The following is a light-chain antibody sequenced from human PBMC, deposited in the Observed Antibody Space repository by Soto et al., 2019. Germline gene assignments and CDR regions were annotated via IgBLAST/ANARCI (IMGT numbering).Light chain of an antibody. J-gene: IGKJ2*01. CDR3: QQYHNWPPQYT. V-gene: IGKV3-15*01. CDR1: QSVASN. Sequence: EIVMTQSPASLSVSPGDGATLSCRASQSVASNVAWYQQKPGQGPRLLIHGASTRAAGVPARFSGSGSGTDSTLTISSLQSEDFAVYYCQQYHNWPPQYTFGQGTKLQIK. CDR2: GAS.